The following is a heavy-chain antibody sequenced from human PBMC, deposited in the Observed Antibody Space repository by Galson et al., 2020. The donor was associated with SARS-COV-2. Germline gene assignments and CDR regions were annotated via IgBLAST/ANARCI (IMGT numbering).Heavy chain of an antibody. V-gene: IGHV3-33*01. D-gene: IGHD2-21*02. J-gene: IGHJ4*02. CDR2: IWNDGSNK. CDR1: GFTFSGHG. Sequence: TGGSLRLFCEASGFTFSGHGMHWVRQAPGKGLEWVAVIWNDGSNKYYADSVKGRFTISRDNSRNTLDLQMNSLRVEDTAVYYCARERGGTPIGNFDLGYFDMWGQGTLVTVSS. CDR3: ARERGGTPIGNFDLGYFDM.